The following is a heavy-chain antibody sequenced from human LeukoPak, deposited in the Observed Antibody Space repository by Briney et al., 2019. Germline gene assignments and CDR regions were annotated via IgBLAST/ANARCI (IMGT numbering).Heavy chain of an antibody. Sequence: SVKVSCKASGGTFSSYAISWVRQAPGQGLEWMGGIIPIFGTANYAQKFQGRVTMTEDTSTDTAYMELSSLRSEDTAVYYCATARNYDILTGYLYYFDYWGQGTLVTVSS. V-gene: IGHV1-69*06. CDR3: ATARNYDILTGYLYYFDY. CDR2: IIPIFGTA. CDR1: GGTFSSYA. D-gene: IGHD3-9*01. J-gene: IGHJ4*02.